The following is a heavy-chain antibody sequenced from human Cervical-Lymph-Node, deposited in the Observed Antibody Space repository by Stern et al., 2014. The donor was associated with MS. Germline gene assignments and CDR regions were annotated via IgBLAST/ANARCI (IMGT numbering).Heavy chain of an antibody. D-gene: IGHD3-3*01. CDR1: GFSLSSSGMC. Sequence: QVTLKESGPALVKPTQTLTLTCTFSGFSLSSSGMCVSWIRQPPGKALEWLARVDWRDDKYYTTSLKTRLTISKDTSKDQVVLTMTNVDPVDTATYYCARGVPPVLPFDYWGQGIPVTVSS. V-gene: IGHV2-70*15. CDR2: VDWRDDK. J-gene: IGHJ4*02. CDR3: ARGVPPVLPFDY.